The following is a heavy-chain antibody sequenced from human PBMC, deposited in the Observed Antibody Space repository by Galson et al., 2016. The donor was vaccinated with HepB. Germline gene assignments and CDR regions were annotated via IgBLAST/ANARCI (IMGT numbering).Heavy chain of an antibody. CDR3: AKDSLVYAIDHYYGMYF. CDR2: ISYDGGNK. J-gene: IGHJ6*02. Sequence: SLRLSCAASGFTFTRYGMHWVRQAPGKGLEWVAVISYDGGNKYYADSVKGRFTISRDNSKNTLDLQMNSLRAEDTAVYYCAKDSLVYAIDHYYGMYFWGQGTPVTVSS. CDR1: GFTFTRYG. D-gene: IGHD2-8*01. V-gene: IGHV3-30*18.